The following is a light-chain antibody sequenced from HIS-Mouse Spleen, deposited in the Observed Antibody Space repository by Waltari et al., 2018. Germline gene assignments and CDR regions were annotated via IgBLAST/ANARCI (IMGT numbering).Light chain of an antibody. J-gene: IGLJ3*02. CDR3: AAWDDSLSGPV. Sequence: QPVLTQPPSPSRTPGQRLTLPCSRNSPNIGSSFVYWYRQLPGTAPKLLIYRNNQRPAGVPDRFSGSKSGTSASLAISGLRSEDEADYYCAAWDDSLSGPVFGGGTKLTVL. V-gene: IGLV1-47*01. CDR1: SPNIGSSF. CDR2: RNN.